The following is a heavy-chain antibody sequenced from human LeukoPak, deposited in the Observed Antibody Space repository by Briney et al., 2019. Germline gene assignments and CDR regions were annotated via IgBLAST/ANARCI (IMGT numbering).Heavy chain of an antibody. D-gene: IGHD6-13*01. CDR2: ISGSGGST. Sequence: GGSLRLSCAASGFTFSSYAMSWVRQAPGKGLEWVSAISGSGGSTYYADSVKGRFTISRDNSKNTLYLQMNSLRAEDTAVYYCAKDPPYSSRWYDAFDIWGQGTMVTVSS. CDR3: AKDPPYSSRWYDAFDI. J-gene: IGHJ3*02. V-gene: IGHV3-23*01. CDR1: GFTFSSYA.